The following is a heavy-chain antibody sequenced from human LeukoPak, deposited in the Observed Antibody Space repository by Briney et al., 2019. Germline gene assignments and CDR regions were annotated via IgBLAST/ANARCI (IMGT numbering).Heavy chain of an antibody. CDR2: ISAYNGNT. D-gene: IGHD6-19*01. Sequence: GASVKVSCKASGYTFTSYGISWVRQAPGQGLEWVGWISAYNGNTNYAQKLQGRVTMTTDTSTSTAYMELRSLRSDDTAVYYCAREVSGAVAGGAWFDPWGQGTLVTVSS. CDR1: GYTFTSYG. V-gene: IGHV1-18*01. CDR3: AREVSGAVAGGAWFDP. J-gene: IGHJ5*02.